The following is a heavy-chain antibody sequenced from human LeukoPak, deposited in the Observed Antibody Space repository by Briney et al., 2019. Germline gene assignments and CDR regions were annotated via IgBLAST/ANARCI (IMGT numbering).Heavy chain of an antibody. CDR3: ARGERDIVVVPAAGGSYFDY. CDR1: GYTFTGYY. D-gene: IGHD2-2*01. Sequence: ASVKVSCKASGYTFTGYYMHWVRQAPGQGLEWMGWINPNSGGTNYAQKFQGRVTMTRDTSISTAYMELSRLRSDDRAVYYCARGERDIVVVPAAGGSYFDYWGQGTLVTVSS. V-gene: IGHV1-2*02. J-gene: IGHJ4*02. CDR2: INPNSGGT.